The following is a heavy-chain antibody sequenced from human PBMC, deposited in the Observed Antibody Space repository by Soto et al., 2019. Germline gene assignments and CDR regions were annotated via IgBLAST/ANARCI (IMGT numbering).Heavy chain of an antibody. Sequence: SETLSLTCTVSGGSISGHYWIWIRQPPGEGMEWIGYIFYSGSTTYNNNPSLKSRVSISVDTSKNQFYLRLSSVTAADTAVYYCARVGSSGWSPDYWGQGTLVTVSS. J-gene: IGHJ4*02. D-gene: IGHD6-19*01. CDR1: GGSISGHY. CDR3: ARVGSSGWSPDY. CDR2: IFYSGSTTY. V-gene: IGHV4-59*11.